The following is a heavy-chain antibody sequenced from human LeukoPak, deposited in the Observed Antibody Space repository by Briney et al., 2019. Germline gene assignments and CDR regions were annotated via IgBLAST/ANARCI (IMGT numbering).Heavy chain of an antibody. V-gene: IGHV3-23*01. CDR1: GFTFSSYA. J-gene: IGHJ6*03. CDR3: AKCVVPAATWAGPICCMDV. Sequence: GGSLRLSCAASGFTFSSYAISWVRQAPGKGLEWVSAISGSGGSTYYADSVKGRFTISRDNSKNTLYLQMNSLRAEDTAVYYCAKCVVPAATWAGPICCMDVWGKGTTVTVSS. CDR2: ISGSGGST. D-gene: IGHD2-2*01.